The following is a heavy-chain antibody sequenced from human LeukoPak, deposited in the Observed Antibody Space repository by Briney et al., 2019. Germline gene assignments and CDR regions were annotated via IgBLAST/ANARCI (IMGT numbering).Heavy chain of an antibody. Sequence: GASVKVSCKASGYTFTGYYMHWVRQAPGQGLEWMGWINPNSGGTNYAKKFQGRVTMTRDTSISTAYMELSRLRSDDTAVYYCARDRTIFGVVSYYFDYWGQGTLVTVSS. J-gene: IGHJ4*02. CDR2: INPNSGGT. CDR3: ARDRTIFGVVSYYFDY. CDR1: GYTFTGYY. V-gene: IGHV1-2*02. D-gene: IGHD3-3*01.